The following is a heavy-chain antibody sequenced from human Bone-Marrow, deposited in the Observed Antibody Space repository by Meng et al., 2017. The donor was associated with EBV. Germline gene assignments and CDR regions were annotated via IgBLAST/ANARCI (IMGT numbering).Heavy chain of an antibody. CDR3: ARHVQDYIWGSYRYYFDY. CDR1: GGSISSSSYY. V-gene: IGHV4-39*01. J-gene: IGHJ4*02. CDR2: IYYSGST. D-gene: IGHD3-16*02. Sequence: HLHGQGSAPRLGEPWAPLSPTFTVSGGSISSSSYYWGWIRQPPGKGLEWIGSIYYSGSTYYNPSLKSRVTISVDTSKNQFSLKLSSVTAAGTAVYYCARHVQDYIWGSYRYYFDYWGQGTLVTVSS.